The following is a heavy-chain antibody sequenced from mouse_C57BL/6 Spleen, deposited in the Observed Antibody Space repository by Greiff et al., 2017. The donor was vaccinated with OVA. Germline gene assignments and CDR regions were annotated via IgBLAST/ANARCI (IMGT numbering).Heavy chain of an antibody. V-gene: IGHV2-6*03. CDR1: GFSLTSYG. Sequence: VKLQESGPGLVAPSQSLSITCTVSGFSLTSYGVHWVRQPPGKGLEWLVVIWSDGSTTYNSALKSRLSISKDNSKSQVFLKMNSLQTDDTAMYYCASQIYYDYDGGYAMDYWGQGTSVTVSS. D-gene: IGHD2-4*01. CDR3: ASQIYYDYDGGYAMDY. CDR2: IWSDGST. J-gene: IGHJ4*01.